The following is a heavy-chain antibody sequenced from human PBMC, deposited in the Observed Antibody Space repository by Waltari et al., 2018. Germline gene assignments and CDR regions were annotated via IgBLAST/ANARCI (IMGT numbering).Heavy chain of an antibody. J-gene: IGHJ4*02. V-gene: IGHV3-74*01. CDR1: GFTFSSYW. D-gene: IGHD6-13*01. Sequence: EMVLVESGGGLVQPGGSLSLSCAASGFTFSSYWMHWVRQAPGKGLVSVSQINLDGSLTSYADSVKGRFTISRDNAKNTLFLQMNSLRAEDTAVYYCVLYSSSFLGDCWGQGTLVTVSS. CDR3: VLYSSSFLGDC. CDR2: INLDGSLT.